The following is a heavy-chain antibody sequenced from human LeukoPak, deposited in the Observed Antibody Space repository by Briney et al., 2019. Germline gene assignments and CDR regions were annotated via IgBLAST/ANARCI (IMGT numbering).Heavy chain of an antibody. V-gene: IGHV5-51*01. D-gene: IGHD1/OR15-1a*01. Sequence: GESLKISCKGSGYSFTNSWIAWVRQMSGKGLEWMGIIYPDDSDTTYSPSFQGQVTISADGSINTAYLHWSSVKASDTAVYYCARRSVNTAFDYWGQGTLVTVSS. CDR1: GYSFTNSW. CDR2: IYPDDSDT. J-gene: IGHJ4*02. CDR3: ARRSVNTAFDY.